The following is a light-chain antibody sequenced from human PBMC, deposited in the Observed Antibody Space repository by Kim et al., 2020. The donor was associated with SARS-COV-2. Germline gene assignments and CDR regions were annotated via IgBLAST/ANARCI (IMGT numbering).Light chain of an antibody. J-gene: IGKJ4*01. CDR2: EAS. V-gene: IGKV1-5*03. Sequence: DIQMTQSPSTLSVSVGDRVTNTCRASQSIGTWLAWYQQKPGKAPRLLIYEASNLDSGVPSRFSGSGSGTEFTLTISSLQTDDFATYYCQQYNRSPGLTFGGGTKVDIK. CDR1: QSIGTW. CDR3: QQYNRSPGLT.